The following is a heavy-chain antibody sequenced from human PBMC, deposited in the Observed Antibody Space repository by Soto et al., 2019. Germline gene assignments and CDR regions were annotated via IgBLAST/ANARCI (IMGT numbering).Heavy chain of an antibody. D-gene: IGHD6-13*01. CDR3: ARRKAAAGTFLSYYYYGMDV. V-gene: IGHV4-34*01. Sequence: SEALSLSCAVYGGSFSCYYWSWIRQPPGKGLEWIGEISHSGSTKYNPSLKSRVTISIDTSKNQFSLRLSSVTAADTAVYYCARRKAAAGTFLSYYYYGMDVWGQGPTVTVSS. CDR1: GGSFSCYY. CDR2: ISHSGST. J-gene: IGHJ6*02.